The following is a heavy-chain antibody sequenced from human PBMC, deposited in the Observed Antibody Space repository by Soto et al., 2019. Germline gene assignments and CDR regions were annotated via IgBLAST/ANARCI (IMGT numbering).Heavy chain of an antibody. Sequence: PGGSLRLSCAASGFTFSSYAMSWVRQAPGKGLEWVSAISGSGGSTYYADSVKGRFTISRDNSKNTLYLQMNSLRAEDTAVYYCARGEVFGPNYYGMDVWGQGTTVTVSS. V-gene: IGHV3-23*01. J-gene: IGHJ6*02. CDR1: GFTFSSYA. D-gene: IGHD3-16*01. CDR3: ARGEVFGPNYYGMDV. CDR2: ISGSGGST.